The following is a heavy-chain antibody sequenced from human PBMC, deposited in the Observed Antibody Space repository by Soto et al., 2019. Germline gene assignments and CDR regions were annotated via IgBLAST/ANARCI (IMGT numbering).Heavy chain of an antibody. J-gene: IGHJ4*02. V-gene: IGHV4-59*01. Sequence: SESLSLTYSVSGGSISCYYWSWIRQTPEKGLEWIGYIYYSGSTNYNPSLKSRVTMLIDMSKNQFSLKLTSVIAADTAVYYCAAAPRYWGQGILVTVS. CDR2: IYYSGST. D-gene: IGHD2-15*01. CDR3: AAAPRY. CDR1: GGSISCYY.